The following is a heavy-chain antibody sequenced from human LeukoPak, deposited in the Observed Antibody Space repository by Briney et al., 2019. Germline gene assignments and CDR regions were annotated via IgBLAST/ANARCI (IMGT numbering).Heavy chain of an antibody. Sequence: GGSLRLSCAASGFPFSSYGMHWVRQAPGKGLEWVAVIWYDGSNKYYADSVKGRFTISRDNSKNTLYLQMNSLRAEDTAVYYCAAHHGELGYFDYWGQGTLVTVSS. D-gene: IGHD1-26*01. CDR3: AAHHGELGYFDY. CDR1: GFPFSSYG. V-gene: IGHV3-33*01. J-gene: IGHJ4*02. CDR2: IWYDGSNK.